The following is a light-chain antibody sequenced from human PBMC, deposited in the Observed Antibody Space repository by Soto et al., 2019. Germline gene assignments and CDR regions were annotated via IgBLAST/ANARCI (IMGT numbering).Light chain of an antibody. V-gene: IGKV3-15*01. Sequence: ELVMTQSPATLSVSPGERATLSCRASQSVGSSLAWYQQKPGQAPRLLIYGASARAIGIPARFSGSGSGTEFTLTISSLQSEDFAVYYCQQYTTWPPSLTFGGGTKVDIK. J-gene: IGKJ4*01. CDR1: QSVGSS. CDR2: GAS. CDR3: QQYTTWPPSLT.